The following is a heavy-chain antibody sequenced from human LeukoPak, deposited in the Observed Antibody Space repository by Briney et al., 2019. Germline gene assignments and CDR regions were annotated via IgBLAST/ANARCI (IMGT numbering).Heavy chain of an antibody. D-gene: IGHD3-9*01. CDR1: GGTFSSYA. CDR2: IIPIFGTA. V-gene: IGHV1-69*06. Sequence: SVKVSCKASGGTFSSYAISWVRQAPGQGLEWMGGIIPIFGTANYAQKLQGRVTITADKSTSTAYMELSSLRSEDTAVYYCATSLTGYQKIDYWGQGTLVTVSS. J-gene: IGHJ4*02. CDR3: ATSLTGYQKIDY.